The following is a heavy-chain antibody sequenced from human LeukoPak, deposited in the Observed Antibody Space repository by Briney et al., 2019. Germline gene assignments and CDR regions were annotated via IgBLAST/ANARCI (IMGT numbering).Heavy chain of an antibody. CDR2: IIPIFDTA. Sequence: ASVKVSCKASGYTFTSYYMHWVRQAPGQGLEWMGGIIPIFDTANLEQKIQGRVTITADELTTTVYMELSSLRTEDTAVYYCARGRGDTHYYDSSGSETDSFDIWGQGTMVTVSS. D-gene: IGHD3-22*01. CDR1: GYTFTSYY. CDR3: ARGRGDTHYYDSSGSETDSFDI. J-gene: IGHJ3*02. V-gene: IGHV1-69*13.